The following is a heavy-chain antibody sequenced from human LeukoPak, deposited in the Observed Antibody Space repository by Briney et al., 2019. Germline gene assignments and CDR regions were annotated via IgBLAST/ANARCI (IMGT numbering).Heavy chain of an antibody. V-gene: IGHV3-74*01. J-gene: IGHJ4*02. CDR3: VRDLDLGGYSSFVS. D-gene: IGHD4-23*01. CDR2: IRSDGGSS. CDR1: GFTFSNYFW. Sequence: GGSLRLSCAASGFTFSNYFWMHWVRQAPGKGLVWVSRIRSDGGSSTYPDSVKGRFTISRDNAKNTLYLQMNTLRAEDTAVYYCVRDLDLGGYSSFVSWGQGTLVTVSS.